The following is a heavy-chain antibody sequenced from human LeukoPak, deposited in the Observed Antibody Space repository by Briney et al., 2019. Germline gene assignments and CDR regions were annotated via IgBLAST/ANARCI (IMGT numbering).Heavy chain of an antibody. V-gene: IGHV3-53*01. CDR1: GFTVSSNY. J-gene: IGHJ4*02. D-gene: IGHD3-9*01. CDR2: IYSGGST. Sequence: GGSLRLSCAASGFTVSSNYMSWVRQAPGKGLEWVSVIYSGGSTYYADSVKGRFTISRDNSKNTLYLQMNSLRAGDTAVYYCAKSRYYDILTGVDYWGQETLVTVSS. CDR3: AKSRYYDILTGVDY.